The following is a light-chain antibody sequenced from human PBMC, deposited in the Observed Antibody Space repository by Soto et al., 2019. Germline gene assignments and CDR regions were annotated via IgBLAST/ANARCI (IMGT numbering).Light chain of an antibody. Sequence: DIVMTQSPLSLVVTPGEPASISCRSSQSLLNSNGYNYLDWYLQKPGQSPQLLIYLGSSRASGVPDRFSGSGSGTDSTLTISRVEAEDVGFYYCMQALQAPLTFGQGTKVDIK. CDR1: QSLLNSNGYNY. J-gene: IGKJ1*01. V-gene: IGKV2-28*01. CDR2: LGS. CDR3: MQALQAPLT.